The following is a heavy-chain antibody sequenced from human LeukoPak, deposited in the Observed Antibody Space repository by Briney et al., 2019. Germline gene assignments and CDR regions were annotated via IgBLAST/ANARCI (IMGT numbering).Heavy chain of an antibody. Sequence: GGSLRLSCAASGFTFSSYAMNWVRQAPGKGLEWVSGISGGGDSTYYADSVKGRFTISRDNSKNTLYLQMNSLRAEDTALYFCAKSDGSGSWGQGTLVTVSS. CDR1: GFTFSSYA. D-gene: IGHD3-22*01. CDR3: AKSDGSGS. CDR2: ISGGGDST. V-gene: IGHV3-23*01. J-gene: IGHJ5*02.